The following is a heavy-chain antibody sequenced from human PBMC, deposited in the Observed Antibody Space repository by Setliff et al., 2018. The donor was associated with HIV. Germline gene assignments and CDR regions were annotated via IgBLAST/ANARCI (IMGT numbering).Heavy chain of an antibody. CDR1: GFTFSDYY. Sequence: GGSLRLSCAASGFTFSDYYMSWIRQAPGKGLEWISRITTDGSETQYAASVKGRATVSRDNAKNSLYLQMNSLRVEDTAVYYCARVWRSSSWYITSWGQGTLVTVSS. CDR2: ITTDGSET. J-gene: IGHJ5*02. CDR3: ARVWRSSSWYITS. V-gene: IGHV3-11*04. D-gene: IGHD6-13*01.